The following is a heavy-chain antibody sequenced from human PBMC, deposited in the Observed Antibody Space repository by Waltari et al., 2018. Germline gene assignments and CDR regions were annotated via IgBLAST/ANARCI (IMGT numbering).Heavy chain of an antibody. D-gene: IGHD3-9*01. V-gene: IGHV3-7*01. CDR3: ARTLRYFDWLPYCFDF. CDR2: IMQVGRGK. CDR1: GFTFSSYA. Sequence: VQLVESGGGVVQPGRSLRLSCAASGFTFSSYAMHWVRQAPGKGRGWVANIMQVGRGKYYVDSVKGRLTFSRDNAKNLLDLQMNSLRAEDTAVYYCARTLRYFDWLPYCFDFWGQGTLVTVSS. J-gene: IGHJ4*02.